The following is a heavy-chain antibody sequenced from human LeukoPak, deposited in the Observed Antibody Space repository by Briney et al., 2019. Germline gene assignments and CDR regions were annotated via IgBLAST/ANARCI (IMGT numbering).Heavy chain of an antibody. V-gene: IGHV3-48*01. CDR3: ARESSSVVVPAAIPRVHYYYYYMDV. CDR1: GLSFRSYG. Sequence: PGGTLRLSCAASGLSFRSYGMGWVRQAPGKGLEWVSYISSSSGTIYYAESVKGRFTISRDNAKNSLYLQMNSLRAEDTAVYYCARESSSVVVPAAIPRVHYYYYYMDVWGKGTTVTISS. CDR2: ISSSSGTI. D-gene: IGHD2-2*01. J-gene: IGHJ6*03.